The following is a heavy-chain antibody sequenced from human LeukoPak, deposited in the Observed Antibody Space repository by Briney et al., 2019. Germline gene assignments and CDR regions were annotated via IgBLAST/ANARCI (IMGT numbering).Heavy chain of an antibody. D-gene: IGHD5-18*01. V-gene: IGHV3-7*01. Sequence: GPSLRLSCAASGLTFRRAWMSWVRQHPGEGMEWLAMIKQEGSHRYYVASVKGRLTISSDNTKNSLNLQMNSLRAEGTAVYYCATLDAAMVTNFGYWGQGTLVTVLS. CDR2: IKQEGSHR. J-gene: IGHJ4*02. CDR1: GLTFRRAW. CDR3: ATLDAAMVTNFGY.